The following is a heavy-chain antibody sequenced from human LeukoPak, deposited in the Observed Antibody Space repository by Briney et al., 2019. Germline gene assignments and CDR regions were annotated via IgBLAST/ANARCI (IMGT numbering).Heavy chain of an antibody. D-gene: IGHD2-21*02. CDR3: ARGGGDNVMHYHYMDV. CDR1: GYSFTGHY. V-gene: IGHV1-2*02. CDR2: INPKSGGT. J-gene: IGHJ6*03. Sequence: ASVKVSCKASGYSFTGHYMHWVRQAPGQGLEWMGWINPKSGGTNYAQKFQGRVTMTRDTSISTAYMELSRLRSDDTAVYYCARGGGDNVMHYHYMDVWGKGTTVTVSS.